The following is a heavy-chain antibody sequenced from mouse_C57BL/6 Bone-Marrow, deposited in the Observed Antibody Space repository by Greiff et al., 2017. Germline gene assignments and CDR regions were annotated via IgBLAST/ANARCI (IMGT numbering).Heavy chain of an antibody. V-gene: IGHV5-12*01. CDR1: GFTFSDYY. CDR3: ARGHDYGSSSLWYFDV. D-gene: IGHD1-1*01. CDR2: LSNGGGST. J-gene: IGHJ1*03. Sequence: EVMLVESGGGLVQPGGSLKLSCAASGFTFSDYYMYWVRQTPEKRLEWVAYLSNGGGSTYYPDTVKGRFTISRENAKNTLYMQMSRLKSEDTAMYYCARGHDYGSSSLWYFDVWGTGTTVTVSS.